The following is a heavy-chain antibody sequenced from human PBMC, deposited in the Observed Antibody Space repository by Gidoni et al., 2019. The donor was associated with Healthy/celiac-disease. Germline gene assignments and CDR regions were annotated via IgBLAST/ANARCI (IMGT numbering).Heavy chain of an antibody. CDR1: GGSFSGYY. V-gene: IGHV4-34*01. D-gene: IGHD3-16*02. Sequence: QVQLQQWGAGLLTPSETLSLPCAVYGGSFSGYYCSWIRQPPGKGLEWIGEINHSGSTNYNPSLKSRVTISVDTSKNQFSLKLSSVTAADTAVYYCARGGYDYVWGSYRFNWFDPWGQGTLVTVSS. J-gene: IGHJ5*02. CDR2: INHSGST. CDR3: ARGGYDYVWGSYRFNWFDP.